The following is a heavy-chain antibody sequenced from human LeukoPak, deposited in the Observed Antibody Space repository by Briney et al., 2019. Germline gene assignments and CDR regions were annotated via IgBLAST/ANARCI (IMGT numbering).Heavy chain of an antibody. CDR1: GGSISSYY. Sequence: SETLSLTCTVSGGSISSYYWSWIRQPPGKGLEWIGYIYYSGSTYYNPSLKSRVTISVDTSKNQFSLKLSSVTAADTAVYYCARQGGLHYWGQGTLVTVSS. V-gene: IGHV4-59*04. CDR3: ARQGGLHY. CDR2: IYYSGST. D-gene: IGHD3-16*01. J-gene: IGHJ4*02.